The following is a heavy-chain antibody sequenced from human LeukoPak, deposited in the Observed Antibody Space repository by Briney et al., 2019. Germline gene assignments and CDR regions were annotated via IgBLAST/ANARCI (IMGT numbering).Heavy chain of an antibody. Sequence: ASVNVSCKASGGTFSSYAISWVRQAPGQGRDWMGGIIPIFGTANYAQKFQDRVTITADESTSTAYMELSSLRSEDTAVYYCARDYLLPAAPPRGYYYSYMDVWGKGTTVTVSS. V-gene: IGHV1-69*13. CDR3: ARDYLLPAAPPRGYYYSYMDV. CDR2: IIPIFGTA. D-gene: IGHD2-2*01. CDR1: GGTFSSYA. J-gene: IGHJ6*03.